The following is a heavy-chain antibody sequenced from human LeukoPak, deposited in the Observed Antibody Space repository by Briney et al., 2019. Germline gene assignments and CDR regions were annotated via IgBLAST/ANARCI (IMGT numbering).Heavy chain of an antibody. J-gene: IGHJ4*02. CDR2: INYGGNT. CDR3: ARHTRLGKLDY. Sequence: PSETLSLTCTVSGGSISSSAYHWGWIRQPPGKGLEWIGTINYGGNTYYNLSLKSRVIIFLDTSKNQFSLKLSSVTAADTAVYYCARHTRLGKLDYWGQGTLVTVSS. V-gene: IGHV4-39*01. D-gene: IGHD3-22*01. CDR1: GGSISSSAYH.